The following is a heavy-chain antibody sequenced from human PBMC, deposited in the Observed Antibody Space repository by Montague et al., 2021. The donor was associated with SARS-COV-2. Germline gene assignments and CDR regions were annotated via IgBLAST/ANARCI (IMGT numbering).Heavy chain of an antibody. J-gene: IGHJ6*02. D-gene: IGHD3-10*01. CDR1: GDSVSSNSAA. CDR3: ARGLCGVELLKRYYYYGMDV. Sequence: CAISGDSVSSNSAAWNRIRQSPSRGLEWLGRTYYRSKWYNDYAVSVKSRITINPDTSKNQFSLQLNSVTPEDTAVYYCARGLCGVELLKRYYYYGMDVWGQGTTVTVSS. V-gene: IGHV6-1*01. CDR2: TYYRSKWYN.